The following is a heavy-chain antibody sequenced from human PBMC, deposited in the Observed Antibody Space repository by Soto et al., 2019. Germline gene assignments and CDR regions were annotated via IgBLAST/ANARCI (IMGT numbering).Heavy chain of an antibody. CDR2: IYYSGST. D-gene: IGHD3-22*01. CDR3: ARVRGNYYDSSGYYSGQYYFDY. V-gene: IGHV4-59*01. CDR1: GGSISSYY. J-gene: IGHJ4*02. Sequence: SETLSLTCTVSGGSISSYYWSWIRQPPGKGLEWIGYIYYSGSTNYNPSLKSRVTISVDTSKNQFSLKLSSVTAADTAVYYCARVRGNYYDSSGYYSGQYYFDYWGQGTLVTVSS.